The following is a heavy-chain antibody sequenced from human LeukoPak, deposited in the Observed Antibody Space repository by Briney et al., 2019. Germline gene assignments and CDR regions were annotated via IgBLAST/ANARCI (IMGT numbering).Heavy chain of an antibody. V-gene: IGHV1-2*06. CDR3: ARRGGSSSRIFDY. CDR2: INPNSGGT. Sequence: ASVKVSCKASGYTFTGYYMHWVRQAPGQGLEWMGRINPNSGGTNYAQKFQGRVTMTRDTSISTAYMELSSLRSEDTAVYYCARRGGSSSRIFDYWGQGTLVTVSS. D-gene: IGHD6-6*01. CDR1: GYTFTGYY. J-gene: IGHJ4*02.